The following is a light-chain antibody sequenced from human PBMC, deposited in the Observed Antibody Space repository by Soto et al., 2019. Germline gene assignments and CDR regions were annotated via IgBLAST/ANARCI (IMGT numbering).Light chain of an antibody. J-gene: IGLJ2*01. Sequence: QSALTQPPSASGSPGQSVTISCTGTSSDVGGYVSWYQQHPGKAPKLMIYEVNKRPSGVPDRFSGSKSGNTASLTVSGLQAEDEADYYCSAYAGSKSVIFGGGTKLTVL. CDR2: EVN. CDR1: SSDVGGY. CDR3: SAYAGSKSVI. V-gene: IGLV2-8*01.